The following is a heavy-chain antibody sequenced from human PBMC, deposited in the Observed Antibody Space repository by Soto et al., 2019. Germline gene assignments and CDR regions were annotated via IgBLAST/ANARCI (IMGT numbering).Heavy chain of an antibody. J-gene: IGHJ3*02. V-gene: IGHV3-23*01. CDR1: GFIFSSYA. CDR2: ISGSGGTA. Sequence: EVQLLESGGGLVQPGGSLRLSCAASGFIFSSYAMTWVRQAPGKGLEWVSSISGSGGTAYYADSVKGRFTISRDNSRNTLDSQIDRLRADDTAGYYWANLAGGWYEAFGIWGQGTMVTVSS. CDR3: ANLAGGWYEAFGI. D-gene: IGHD6-19*01.